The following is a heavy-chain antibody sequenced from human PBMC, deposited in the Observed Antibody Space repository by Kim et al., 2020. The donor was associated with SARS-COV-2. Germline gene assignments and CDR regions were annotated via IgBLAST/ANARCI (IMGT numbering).Heavy chain of an antibody. V-gene: IGHV4-59*08. D-gene: IGHD2-21*02. Sequence: SETLSLTCTVSGGSISSYYWSWIRQPPGKGLEWIGYIYYSGSTNYNPSLKSRVTISVDTSKNQFSLKLSSVTAADTAVYYCARWGHCGGDCLGAFDIWGQGTMVTVSS. CDR2: IYYSGST. J-gene: IGHJ3*02. CDR1: GGSISSYY. CDR3: ARWGHCGGDCLGAFDI.